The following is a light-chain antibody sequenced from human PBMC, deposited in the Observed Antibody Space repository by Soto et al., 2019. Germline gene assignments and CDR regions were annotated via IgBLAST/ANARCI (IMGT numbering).Light chain of an antibody. CDR3: YSATDTLVL. V-gene: IGLV3-27*01. Sequence: SYELTQPSSVSVSPGQTARITCSGEVLADKFASWFQQKPGQAPVLVIFKDSERPSGIPERFSGSSSGTTVTLTISGAQVDDEADFYCYSATDTLVLFGGGTKLTVL. CDR2: KDS. CDR1: VLADKF. J-gene: IGLJ2*01.